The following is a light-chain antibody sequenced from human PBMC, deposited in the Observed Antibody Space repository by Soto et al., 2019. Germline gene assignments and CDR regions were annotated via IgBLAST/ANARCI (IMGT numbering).Light chain of an antibody. CDR3: QQYRSTPRT. J-gene: IGKJ1*01. CDR2: AAS. CDR1: QSIGTNY. Sequence: ENSLTQSPGTLSLSPGERATLSCRASQSIGTNYVAWFQQKPGQAPTLLIYAASRRATGIPDRFSGSGSGTEFTLTISRLEPEDFAVYFCQQYRSTPRTFGQGTKV. V-gene: IGKV3-20*01.